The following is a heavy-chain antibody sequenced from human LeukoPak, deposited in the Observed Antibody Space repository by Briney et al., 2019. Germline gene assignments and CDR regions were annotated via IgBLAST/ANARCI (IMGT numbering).Heavy chain of an antibody. CDR3: ARYSSSWYVLPPRYNWFDP. V-gene: IGHV1-18*01. D-gene: IGHD6-13*01. CDR1: GYTFTSYG. CDR2: ISAYNGNT. Sequence: APVKVSCKASGYTFTSYGISWVRQAPGQGLEWMGWISAYNGNTNYAQKLQGRVTMTTDTSTSTAYMELRSLRSDDTAVYYCARYSSSWYVLPPRYNWFDPWGQGTLVTVSS. J-gene: IGHJ5*02.